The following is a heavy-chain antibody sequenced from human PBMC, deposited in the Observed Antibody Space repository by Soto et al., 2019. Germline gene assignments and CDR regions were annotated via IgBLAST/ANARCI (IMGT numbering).Heavy chain of an antibody. CDR2: IYYSGST. V-gene: IGHV4-59*01. J-gene: IGHJ4*02. D-gene: IGHD6-13*01. CDR3: ARGSAAGFDY. CDR1: GGSISSYY. Sequence: PSETLSLTCTVSGGSISSYYWSWIRQPPGKGLEWIGYIYYSGSTNYNPPLKSRVTISVDTSKNQFSLKLSSVTAADTAVYYCARGSAAGFDYWGQGTLVTVSS.